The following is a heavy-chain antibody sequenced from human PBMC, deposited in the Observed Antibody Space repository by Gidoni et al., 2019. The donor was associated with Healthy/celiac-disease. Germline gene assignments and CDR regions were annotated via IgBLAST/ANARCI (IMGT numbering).Heavy chain of an antibody. J-gene: IGHJ3*02. V-gene: IGHV3-23*01. CDR2: ISGSGGST. D-gene: IGHD3-22*01. CDR1: GFTFSRHA. CDR3: AKDIFVITHEADAFDI. Sequence: EVQLLESGGGLVQPGGSLRPSCAASGFTFSRHAMRWVRQAPGKGLEWVSAISGSGGSTYYADSVKGRFTISRDNSKNTLYLQMNSLRAEDTAVYYCAKDIFVITHEADAFDIWGQGTMVTVSS.